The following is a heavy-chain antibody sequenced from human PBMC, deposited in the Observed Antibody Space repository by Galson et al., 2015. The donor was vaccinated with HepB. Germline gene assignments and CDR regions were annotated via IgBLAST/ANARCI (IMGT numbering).Heavy chain of an antibody. J-gene: IGHJ4*02. Sequence: SLRLSCAASGFTFSSYSMNWVRQAPGKGLEWVSSISSSSSYIYYADSVKGRFTISRDNAKNSLYLQMNSLRAEDTAVYYCARVRGYYDSSGYTHWGQGTLVTVSS. V-gene: IGHV3-21*01. CDR1: GFTFSSYS. CDR3: ARVRGYYDSSGYTH. D-gene: IGHD3-22*01. CDR2: ISSSSSYI.